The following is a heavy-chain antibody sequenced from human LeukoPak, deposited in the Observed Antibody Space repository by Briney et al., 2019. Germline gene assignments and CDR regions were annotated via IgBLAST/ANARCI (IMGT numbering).Heavy chain of an antibody. D-gene: IGHD1-26*01. J-gene: IGHJ4*02. CDR3: ARDGELLPPSYVDF. V-gene: IGHV1-18*01. CDR2: ISAYNGNT. CDR1: GYTFTSYG. Sequence: GASVKVSCKASGYTFTSYGISWVRQAPGRGLDWMGWISAYNGNTNYAQKLQGRVTMTTDTSTSTAYMELRSLRSDDTAVYYCARDGELLPPSYVDFWGQGTLVTVSS.